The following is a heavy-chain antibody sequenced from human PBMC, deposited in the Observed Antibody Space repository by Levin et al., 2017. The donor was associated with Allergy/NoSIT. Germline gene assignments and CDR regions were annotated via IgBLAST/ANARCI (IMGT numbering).Heavy chain of an antibody. V-gene: IGHV4-59*13. D-gene: IGHD3-10*01. CDR2: IFYKGIP. J-gene: IGHJ6*02. CDR3: ARDRDFYYDSESRNNGLDV. Sequence: SETLSLTCIVSGDSINRYYWNWIRQSPGKGLEWIGHIFYKGIPNYNPSLRTRVTISTDTSRNQIFLRLTSVTAADTATYYCARDRDFYYDSESRNNGLDVWGQGTAVSVSS. CDR1: GDSINRYY.